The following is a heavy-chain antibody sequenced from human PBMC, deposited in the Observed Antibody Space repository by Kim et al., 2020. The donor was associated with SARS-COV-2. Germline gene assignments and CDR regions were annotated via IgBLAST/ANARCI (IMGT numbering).Heavy chain of an antibody. D-gene: IGHD3-22*01. Sequence: SETLSLTCAVYGGSFSGYYWSWIRQPPGKGLEWIGEINHSGSTNYNPSLKSRVTISVDTSKNQFSLKLSSVTAADTAVYYCARMTTYYYDSSGPFDYWGQGTLVTVSS. J-gene: IGHJ4*02. CDR1: GGSFSGYY. CDR3: ARMTTYYYDSSGPFDY. V-gene: IGHV4-34*01. CDR2: INHSGST.